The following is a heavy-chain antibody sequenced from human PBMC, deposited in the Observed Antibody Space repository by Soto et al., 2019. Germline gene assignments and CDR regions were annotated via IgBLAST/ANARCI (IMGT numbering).Heavy chain of an antibody. CDR1: GFTFSSYG. CDR3: ARDGSSYGFDY. V-gene: IGHV3-33*01. Sequence: GGSLRLSCAASGFTFSSYGMHWVRQAPGKGLEWVAVIWYDGSNKYYADSVKGRFTISRDNSKNTLYLQMNSLRAEDTAVYYCARDGSSYGFDYWGQGTLVTVSS. J-gene: IGHJ4*02. CDR2: IWYDGSNK. D-gene: IGHD2-15*01.